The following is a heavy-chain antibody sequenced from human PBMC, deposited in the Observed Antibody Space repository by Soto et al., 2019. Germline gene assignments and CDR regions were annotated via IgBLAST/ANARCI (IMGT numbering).Heavy chain of an antibody. CDR1: GGSFSGYY. Sequence: SETLSLTCAVYGGSFSGYYWSWIRQPPGKGLEWIGEINHNGSTNYNPSLKSRVTISVDTSKNQFSLKLSSVTAADTAVYYCARTTVFNYYYGMDVWGQGTTVTVSS. V-gene: IGHV4-34*01. CDR2: INHNGST. CDR3: ARTTVFNYYYGMDV. D-gene: IGHD4-17*01. J-gene: IGHJ6*02.